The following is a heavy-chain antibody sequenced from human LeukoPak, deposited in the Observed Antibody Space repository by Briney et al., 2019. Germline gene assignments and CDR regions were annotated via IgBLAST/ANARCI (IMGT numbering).Heavy chain of an antibody. CDR2: FDPEDGET. CDR3: AGGPPLRGSYDY. D-gene: IGHD1-26*01. J-gene: IGHJ4*02. Sequence: ASVKVSCKFSGYTLTELSMHWVRQAPGKGLGWMGGFDPEDGETIYAQKFQGRVTMTEDTSTDTAYMELSSLRSEDTAVYYCAGGPPLRGSYDYWGQGTLVTVSS. V-gene: IGHV1-24*01. CDR1: GYTLTELS.